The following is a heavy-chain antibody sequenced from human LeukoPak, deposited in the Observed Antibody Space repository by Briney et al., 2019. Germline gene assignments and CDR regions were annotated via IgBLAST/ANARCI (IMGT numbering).Heavy chain of an antibody. J-gene: IGHJ6*02. Sequence: SETLSLTCTVSGGSISSYYWIWIRQPPGKGLEWIGYIYYSGSTNYNPSLKSRVTISVDTSKNQFSLKLSSVTAADTAVYYCARVSDYYYGMDVWGQGTTVTVSS. CDR1: GGSISSYY. CDR3: ARVSDYYYGMDV. CDR2: IYYSGST. V-gene: IGHV4-59*01.